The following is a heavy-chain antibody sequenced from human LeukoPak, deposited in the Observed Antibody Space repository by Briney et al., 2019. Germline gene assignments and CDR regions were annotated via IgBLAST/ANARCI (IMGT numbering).Heavy chain of an antibody. CDR2: IKQDGNEK. CDR1: GFSFSNFW. D-gene: IGHD1-26*01. CDR3: ARDPYSGNYGNDYYYYMDV. Sequence: GGSLRLSCAASGFSFSNFWMSWVRQAPGKGLEWVANIKQDGNEKYYVDSVKGRFTISRENAKNSLFLQMNSLRVEDTAVYYCARDPYSGNYGNDYYYYMDVWGKGTTVTISS. J-gene: IGHJ6*03. V-gene: IGHV3-7*01.